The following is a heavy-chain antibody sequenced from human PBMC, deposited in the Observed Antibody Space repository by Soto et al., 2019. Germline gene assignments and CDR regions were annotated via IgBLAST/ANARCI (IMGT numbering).Heavy chain of an antibody. J-gene: IGHJ4*02. V-gene: IGHV4-39*01. D-gene: IGHD3-9*01. CDR3: ARLEGLATISYYFDF. CDR1: DDSINSDNYY. CDR2: IYYRGNA. Sequence: QLQLQESGPGLVKPSETLSLTCSVSDDSINSDNYYWGWIRQPPGKGLEWIGRIYYRGNAYYNPSLQTRVTISLDKPKSQFSLKLNSVTAADSAVYFCARLEGLATISYYFDFWGPGALVTVSS.